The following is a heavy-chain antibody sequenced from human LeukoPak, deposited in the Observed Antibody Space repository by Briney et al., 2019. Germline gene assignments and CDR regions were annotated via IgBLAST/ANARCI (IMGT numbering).Heavy chain of an antibody. CDR1: GFTFCSYS. D-gene: IGHD5-12*01. CDR3: ARDMGYSGYGPHYFDY. J-gene: IGHJ4*02. Sequence: GGSLRLSCAASGFTFCSYSMNWVRQAPRKGLGWVSSISSISSYIYYADSVKGRFTISRDNAKNSQYLQMNSLRAEDTAVYYCARDMGYSGYGPHYFDYWGQGPLVTVSS. V-gene: IGHV3-21*01. CDR2: ISSISSYI.